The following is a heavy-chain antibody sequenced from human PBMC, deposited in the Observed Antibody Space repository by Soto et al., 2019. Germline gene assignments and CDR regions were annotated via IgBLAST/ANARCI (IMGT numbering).Heavy chain of an antibody. D-gene: IGHD3-3*01. Sequence: QVQLAQSGVEVKKPGASVKVSCKASGYTFTSYGISWVRQAPGQGPEWMGWISAYNGNANYSQKVQGRVTMTTDTPTSTAYMELRSLRSDDTGVYYCARDYYDIWSGFYTAGYWGRGTLVTVSS. CDR2: ISAYNGNA. J-gene: IGHJ4*02. V-gene: IGHV1-18*01. CDR3: ARDYYDIWSGFYTAGY. CDR1: GYTFTSYG.